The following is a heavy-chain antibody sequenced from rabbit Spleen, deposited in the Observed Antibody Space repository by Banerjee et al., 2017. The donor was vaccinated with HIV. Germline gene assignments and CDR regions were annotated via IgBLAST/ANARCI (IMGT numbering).Heavy chain of an antibody. CDR2: IDTNDGDT. Sequence: QSLEESGGDLVKPGASLTLTCTASGVSFSNNYWICWVRQAPGKGLEWIACIDTNDGDTDYANWPKGRFTISKTSSTTVTLQITSLTAADTATYFCARDLVAVIGWNFNLWGPGTLVTVS. J-gene: IGHJ4*01. CDR3: ARDLVAVIGWNFNL. V-gene: IGHV1S40*01. D-gene: IGHD1-1*01. CDR1: GVSFSNNYW.